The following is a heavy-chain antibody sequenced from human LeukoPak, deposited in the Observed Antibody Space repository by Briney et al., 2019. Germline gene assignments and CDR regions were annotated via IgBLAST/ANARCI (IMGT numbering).Heavy chain of an antibody. V-gene: IGHV1-24*01. CDR2: FDPEDSET. D-gene: IGHD3-10*01. J-gene: IGHJ6*02. CDR3: ATEYYGSGSYYNGAPSYYYGVDV. CDR1: GYTLTELS. Sequence: ASVKVSCKVSGYTLTELSMHWVRQAPGKGLEWMGGFDPEDSETIYAQKFQGRVTMTEDTSTDTAYMKLSSLRSEDTAVYYCATEYYGSGSYYNGAPSYYYGVDVWGQGTTVTVSS.